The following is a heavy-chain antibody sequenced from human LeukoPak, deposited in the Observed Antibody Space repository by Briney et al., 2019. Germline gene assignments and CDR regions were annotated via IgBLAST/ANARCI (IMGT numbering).Heavy chain of an antibody. J-gene: IGHJ4*02. V-gene: IGHV3-23*01. CDR1: GFTFSTFA. CDR2: IFPSGGEI. D-gene: IGHD2-8*02. Sequence: GGSLRLSCAASGFTFSTFAMIWVRQPPGKGLEWVSSIFPSGGEIHYADSVRGRFTISRDNSKSTLSLQMNSLRAEDTAIYYCATYRQVLLPFESWGQGTLVTVSS. CDR3: ATYRQVLLPFES.